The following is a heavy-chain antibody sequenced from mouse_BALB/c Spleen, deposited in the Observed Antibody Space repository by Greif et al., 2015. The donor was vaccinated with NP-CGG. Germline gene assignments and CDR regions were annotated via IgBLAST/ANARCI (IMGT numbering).Heavy chain of an antibody. D-gene: IGHD2-4*01. CDR3: ARWGLITTD. CDR2: IYPGDGDT. CDR1: GYTFTSYW. J-gene: IGHJ2*01. V-gene: IGHV1-87*01. Sequence: VQLVESGAELSRPGASVKLSCKASGYTFTSYWMQWVKQRPGQGLEWIGAIYPGDGDTRYTQKFKGKATLTADKSSSKANMQLSRLAAEDSAVYYCARWGLITTDWGQGTTLTGSS.